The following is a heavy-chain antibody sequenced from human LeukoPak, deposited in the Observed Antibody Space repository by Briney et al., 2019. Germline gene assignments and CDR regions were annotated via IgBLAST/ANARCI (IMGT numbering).Heavy chain of an antibody. V-gene: IGHV3-30*03. D-gene: IGHD3-10*01. Sequence: GGSLRLSCAASGFTFSSYGMHWVRQAPGKGLEWVAVISYDGSNKYYADSVKGRFTISRDNAKSSLYLQMNSLRAEDTAVYFCARVATGSYDWFDPWGQGTLVTVSS. J-gene: IGHJ5*02. CDR2: ISYDGSNK. CDR1: GFTFSSYG. CDR3: ARVATGSYDWFDP.